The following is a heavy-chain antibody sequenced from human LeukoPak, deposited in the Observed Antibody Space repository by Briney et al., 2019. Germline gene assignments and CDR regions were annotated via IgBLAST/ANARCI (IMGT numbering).Heavy chain of an antibody. CDR2: INPNSGGT. J-gene: IGHJ4*02. D-gene: IGHD4-17*01. Sequence: ASVKVSCKASGYTFTGYYMHWVRQAPGQGLEWMGWINPNSGGTNYAQKFQGRVTMTRDTSISTAYMELSRLRSEDTAVYYCVRDPMTTNYFDYWGQGTLVTVSS. V-gene: IGHV1-2*02. CDR1: GYTFTGYY. CDR3: VRDPMTTNYFDY.